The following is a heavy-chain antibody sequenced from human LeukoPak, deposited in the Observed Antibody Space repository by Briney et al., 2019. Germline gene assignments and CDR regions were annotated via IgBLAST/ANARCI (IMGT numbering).Heavy chain of an antibody. CDR3: ARPVFYYGSGTYYTGYYFDS. D-gene: IGHD3-10*01. J-gene: IGHJ4*02. V-gene: IGHV5-51*01. CDR2: IDPEDSDT. Sequence: GESLKISCKGSGYSFTTYWIGWVRQMPGKGLEWMGIIDPEDSDTRYSPSFQGQVTISADKSISTAYLQWSILKASDTAMYYCARPVFYYGSGTYYTGYYFDSWGQGTLV. CDR1: GYSFTTYW.